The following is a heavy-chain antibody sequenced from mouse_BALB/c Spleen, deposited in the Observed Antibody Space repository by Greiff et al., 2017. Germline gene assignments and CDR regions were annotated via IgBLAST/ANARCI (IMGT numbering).Heavy chain of an antibody. CDR2: INPYNGAT. CDR1: GYSFTGYY. Sequence: VQLKQSGPELVKPGASVKISCKASGYSFTGYYMHWVKQSHVKSLEWIGRINPYNGATSYNQNFKDKASLTVDKSSSTAYMELHSLTSEDSAVYYCARRGIYDGRYYAMDYWGQGTSVTVSS. CDR3: ARRGIYDGRYYAMDY. J-gene: IGHJ4*01. D-gene: IGHD2-12*01. V-gene: IGHV1-31*01.